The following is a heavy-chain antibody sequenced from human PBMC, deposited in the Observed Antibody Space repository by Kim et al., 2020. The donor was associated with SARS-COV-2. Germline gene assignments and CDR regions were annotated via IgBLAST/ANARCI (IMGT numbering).Heavy chain of an antibody. CDR2: IDPSDSYT. CDR3: ARLDSSSWGGYYYYYGMDV. Sequence: GESLKISCKGSGYSFTSYWISWVRQMPGKGLEWMGRIDPSDSYTNYSPSFQGHVTISADKSISTAYLQWSSLKASDTAMYYCARLDSSSWGGYYYYYGMDVWGQGTTVTVSS. CDR1: GYSFTSYW. V-gene: IGHV5-10-1*01. D-gene: IGHD6-13*01. J-gene: IGHJ6*02.